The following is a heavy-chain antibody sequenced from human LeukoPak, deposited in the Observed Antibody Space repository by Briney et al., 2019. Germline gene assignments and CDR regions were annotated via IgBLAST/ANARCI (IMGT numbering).Heavy chain of an antibody. V-gene: IGHV1-69*05. CDR1: GGTFSSYA. J-gene: IGHJ6*03. Sequence: SVKVSCKASGGTFSSYAISWVRQAPGQGLEWMGGIVPIFGTANYAQKFQGRVTITTDESTSTAYMELSSLRSEDTAVYYCARDHVPYYYMDVWGKGTTVTVSS. CDR2: IVPIFGTA. D-gene: IGHD2-2*01. CDR3: ARDHVPYYYMDV.